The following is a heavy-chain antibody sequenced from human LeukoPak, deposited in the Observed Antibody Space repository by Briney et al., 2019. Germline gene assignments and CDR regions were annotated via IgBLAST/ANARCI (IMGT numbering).Heavy chain of an antibody. CDR1: GFTFSSYA. V-gene: IGHV3-30*04. CDR2: ISYDGSNK. CDR3: AKGDCSGGSCYPLPSWFDP. D-gene: IGHD2-15*01. J-gene: IGHJ5*02. Sequence: GGSLRLSCAASGFTFSSYAMHWVRQAPGKGLEWVAVISYDGSNKYYADSVKGRFTISRDNSKNTLYLQMNSLRAEDTAVYYCAKGDCSGGSCYPLPSWFDPWGQGTLVTVSS.